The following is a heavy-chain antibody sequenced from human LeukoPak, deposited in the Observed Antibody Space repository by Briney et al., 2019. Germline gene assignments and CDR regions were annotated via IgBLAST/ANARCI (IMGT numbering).Heavy chain of an antibody. CDR1: GFTLSTYV. V-gene: IGHV3-23*01. J-gene: IGHJ5*02. D-gene: IGHD3-22*01. Sequence: GGSLRLSCAASGFTLSTYVMSWFRQAPGKGLEWVSTISVGAEYIFYADSVKGRFTISRDNSRNTLYLQMNSLRAEDTAVYYCARDRDYYDSSGANWFDPWGQGTLVTVSS. CDR2: ISVGAEYI. CDR3: ARDRDYYDSSGANWFDP.